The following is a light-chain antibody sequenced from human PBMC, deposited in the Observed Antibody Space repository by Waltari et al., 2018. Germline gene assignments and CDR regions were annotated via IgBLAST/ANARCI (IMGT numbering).Light chain of an antibody. CDR3: SSYAGTYTLGL. V-gene: IGLV2-11*01. J-gene: IGLJ2*01. Sequence: QSALTQPRSVSGSPGESVTITCTWTSSDIGAYNFVSWYQHHPGKGPKLLIYDVSGRPSGVPERFSGSKSGNTASLTISGLQAEDEADYFCSSYAGTYTLGLFGAGTTLTV. CDR1: SSDIGAYNF. CDR2: DVS.